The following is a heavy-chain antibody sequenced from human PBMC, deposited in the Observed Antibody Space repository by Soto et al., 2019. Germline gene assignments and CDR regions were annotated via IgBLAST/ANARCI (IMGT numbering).Heavy chain of an antibody. D-gene: IGHD3-9*01. Sequence: GGSLRFSFAASGFTFSSYGMPWVRQAPGKGLEWVAVISYDGSNKYYADSVKGRFTISRDNSKNTLYLQMNSLRAEDTAVYYCAKDMWVGIGEAVDWLAPDATDGYFDIWGQGTMVTVSS. CDR3: AKDMWVGIGEAVDWLAPDATDGYFDI. V-gene: IGHV3-30*18. CDR2: ISYDGSNK. CDR1: GFTFSSYG. J-gene: IGHJ3*02.